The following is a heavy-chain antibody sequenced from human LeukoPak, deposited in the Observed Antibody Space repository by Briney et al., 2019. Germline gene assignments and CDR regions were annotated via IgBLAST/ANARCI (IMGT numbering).Heavy chain of an antibody. V-gene: IGHV4-4*02. CDR3: ARGHRYSSGPAYDY. CDR2: IYHSGST. Sequence: SGTLSLTCAVSGGSINSSNWWSWVRQPPGKGLEWIGEIYHSGSTNYNPSLKSRVTISVDKSKNQFSLKLSSVTAADTAVYYCARGHRYSSGPAYDYWGQGTLVTVSS. CDR1: GGSINSSNW. J-gene: IGHJ4*02. D-gene: IGHD6-19*01.